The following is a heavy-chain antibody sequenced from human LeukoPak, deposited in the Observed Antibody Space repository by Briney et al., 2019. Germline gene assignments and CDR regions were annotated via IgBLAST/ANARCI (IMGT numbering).Heavy chain of an antibody. J-gene: IGHJ5*02. Sequence: SETLSLTCAVYGGSFSGYYWSWIRQPPGKGLEWIGEINHSGSTNYNPSLKSRVTISVDTSKNQFSLKLNSVTAADTAVYYCARGPFGSGNYYRGNWFDPWGQGTLVTVSS. CDR1: GGSFSGYY. CDR3: ARGPFGSGNYYRGNWFDP. V-gene: IGHV4-34*01. CDR2: INHSGST. D-gene: IGHD3-10*01.